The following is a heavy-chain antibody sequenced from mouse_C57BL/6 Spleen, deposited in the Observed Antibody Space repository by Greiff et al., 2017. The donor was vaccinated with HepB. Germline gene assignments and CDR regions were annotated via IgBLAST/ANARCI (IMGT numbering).Heavy chain of an antibody. CDR1: GFTFSSYT. Sequence: EVQVVESGGGLVKPGGSLKLSCAASGFTFSSYTMSWVRQTPEKRLEWVATISGGGGNTYYPDSVKGRFTISRDKAKNTLYLQMSSLRSEDTALYYCARHGGYYGNAMDYWGQGTSVTVSS. V-gene: IGHV5-9*01. CDR3: ARHGGYYGNAMDY. CDR2: ISGGGGNT. J-gene: IGHJ4*01. D-gene: IGHD1-1*01.